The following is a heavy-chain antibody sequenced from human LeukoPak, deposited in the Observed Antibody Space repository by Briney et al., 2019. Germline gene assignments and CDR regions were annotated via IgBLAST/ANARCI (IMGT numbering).Heavy chain of an antibody. D-gene: IGHD1-26*01. Sequence: SETLSLTCAVYGGSFSGYYRSWIRQPPGKGLEWIGEINHSGNTYYNPSLKSRVTMSLDTSKNQFSLKLTSVTAADTAVYYCARAVGPTTYWGFDYWGRGTLVTVSS. CDR2: INHSGNT. CDR3: ARAVGPTTYWGFDY. CDR1: GGSFSGYY. J-gene: IGHJ4*02. V-gene: IGHV4-34*01.